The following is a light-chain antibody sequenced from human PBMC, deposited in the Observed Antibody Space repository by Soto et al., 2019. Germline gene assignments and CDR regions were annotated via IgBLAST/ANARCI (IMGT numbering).Light chain of an antibody. CDR1: QSIGIW. CDR2: TAS. J-gene: IGKJ2*01. CDR3: QHYNNYPVT. V-gene: IGKV1-5*03. Sequence: DIQMTQSPSTLSASVGDRVTITCRASQSIGIWLAWYQQKTGKAPKLLIYTASTLGSGVPSRFSGSGSGTVFTLTISSLQPDDFATYYCQHYNNYPVTFDQGTKLEIK.